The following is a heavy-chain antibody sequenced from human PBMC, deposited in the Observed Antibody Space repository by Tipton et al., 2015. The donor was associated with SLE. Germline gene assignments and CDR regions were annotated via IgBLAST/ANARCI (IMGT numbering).Heavy chain of an antibody. Sequence: TLSLTCTVSGGSINSSVYYWGWIRQPPGKGLEWSGSFSYTGSTYYNPSLKSRVTISVDTSKNQFSLKLSSVTAADTAVFYCAKGSGWYKDWGRGILVTVSS. CDR1: GGSINSSVYY. J-gene: IGHJ4*02. D-gene: IGHD6-19*01. CDR2: FSYTGST. V-gene: IGHV4-39*01. CDR3: AKGSGWYKD.